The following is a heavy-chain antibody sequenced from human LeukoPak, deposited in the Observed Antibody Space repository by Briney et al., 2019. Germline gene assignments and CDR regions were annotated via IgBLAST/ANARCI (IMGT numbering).Heavy chain of an antibody. CDR2: ISGSGGST. J-gene: IGHJ4*02. V-gene: IGHV3-23*01. D-gene: IGHD5-24*01. CDR3: AKDLKMTNYFDY. CDR1: GFTFSSYA. Sequence: GGSLRLSCAASGFTFSSYAASWVRQAPGKGLEWVSAISGSGGSTYYADSVKGRFTISRDNSKNTLYLQMNSLRAEDTAVYYCAKDLKMTNYFDYWGQGTLVTVSS.